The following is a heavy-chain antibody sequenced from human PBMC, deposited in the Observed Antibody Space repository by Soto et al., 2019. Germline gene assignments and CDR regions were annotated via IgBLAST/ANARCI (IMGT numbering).Heavy chain of an antibody. CDR3: ARQPLGAATVTSVINWFDP. D-gene: IGHD4-17*01. V-gene: IGHV4-39*01. CDR1: GGSISSSSSY. CDR2: IYYSGST. Sequence: QLQLQESGPGLVKPSETLSLTCTVSGGSISSSSSYWGWIRQPPGKGLEWIGYIYYSGSTNYNPSLKIRVTISVDTSKNQFSLKLNSVTAADTAVYYCARQPLGAATVTSVINWFDPWGQGALVTVSS. J-gene: IGHJ5*02.